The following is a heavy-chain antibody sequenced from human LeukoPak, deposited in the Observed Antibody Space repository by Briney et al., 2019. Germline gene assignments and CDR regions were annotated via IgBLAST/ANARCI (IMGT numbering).Heavy chain of an antibody. V-gene: IGHV3-13*01. CDR3: ARVAKEQGGGVYYFDY. Sequence: MXWXRXARXXGLEWVSAIGTAGGTYYTCSVKGRFTISRENAKNSLYLQMNSLRAGDTAVYYCARVAKEQGGGVYYFDYWGQGTLVTVSS. D-gene: IGHD2-8*02. J-gene: IGHJ4*02. CDR2: IGTAGGT.